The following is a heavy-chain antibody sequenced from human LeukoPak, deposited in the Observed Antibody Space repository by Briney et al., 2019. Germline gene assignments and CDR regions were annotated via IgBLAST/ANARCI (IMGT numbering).Heavy chain of an antibody. J-gene: IGHJ5*02. Sequence: GRSLRLSCAASGFTFDDYAMHWVRQAPGKGLEWVSGISWNSGSIGYADSVKGRFTISRDNAKNSLYLQMNSLRAEDTALYYCAKDIGATNLGNWFDLWGQGNLVTVSS. CDR2: ISWNSGSI. V-gene: IGHV3-9*01. CDR1: GFTFDDYA. CDR3: AKDIGATNLGNWFDL. D-gene: IGHD1-26*01.